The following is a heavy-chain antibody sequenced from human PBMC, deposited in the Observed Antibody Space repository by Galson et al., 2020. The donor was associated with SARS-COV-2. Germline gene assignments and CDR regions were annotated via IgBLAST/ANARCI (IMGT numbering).Heavy chain of an antibody. J-gene: IGHJ4*02. V-gene: IGHV3-23*01. CDR3: ASRTCFDY. D-gene: IGHD2-8*01. Sequence: GGSLRPSCVVPGFTFNNFGMSWVRQAPGKGREWVSTITDNGINTYYADSVKGRFTTSRENSKNMLYLQMSSLRAEDTAIYYCASRTCFDYWGQGTLVAVSS. CDR1: GFTFNNFG. CDR2: ITDNGINT.